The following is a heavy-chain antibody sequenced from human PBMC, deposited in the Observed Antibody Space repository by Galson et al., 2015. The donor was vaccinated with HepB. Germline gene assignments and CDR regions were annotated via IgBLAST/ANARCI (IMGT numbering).Heavy chain of an antibody. V-gene: IGHV4-59*01. J-gene: IGHJ4*02. Sequence: ETLSLTCTVSGGSIGSYYWSWIRQPPGKGLEWIEYIYYSGSTNYNPSLKSRVTISVDTSKNQFSLKLSSVTAADTAVYYCARTPHRGYFDYWGQGTLVTVSS. CDR2: IYYSGST. CDR3: ARTPHRGYFDY. CDR1: GGSIGSYY.